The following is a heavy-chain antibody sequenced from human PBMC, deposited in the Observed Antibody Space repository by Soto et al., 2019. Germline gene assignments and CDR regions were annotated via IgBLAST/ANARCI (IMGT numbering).Heavy chain of an antibody. CDR3: ARLSYYYGMDV. CDR1: GGSISSGGYS. Sequence: SETLSLTCAVSGGSISSGGYSWSWIRQPPGKGLEWIGYIYHSGSTYYNPSLKSRVTISVDRSKNQFSLKLSSVTAADTAVYYCARLSYYYGMDVWGQGTTVTVSS. J-gene: IGHJ6*02. CDR2: IYHSGST. V-gene: IGHV4-30-2*01.